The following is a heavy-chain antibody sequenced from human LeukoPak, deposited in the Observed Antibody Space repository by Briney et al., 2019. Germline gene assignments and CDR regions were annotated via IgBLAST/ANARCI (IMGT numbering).Heavy chain of an antibody. CDR3: ARGYYYESSGYYHDAFDI. J-gene: IGHJ3*02. Sequence: SETLSLTCTVSGGSISSYYWSWIRQPPGKGLEWIGYIYYSGSTNYNPSLKSRVTISVDTSKNQFSLKLSSVTAADTAVYYCARGYYYESSGYYHDAFDIWGQGTMVTVSS. CDR2: IYYSGST. CDR1: GGSISSYY. V-gene: IGHV4-59*01. D-gene: IGHD3-22*01.